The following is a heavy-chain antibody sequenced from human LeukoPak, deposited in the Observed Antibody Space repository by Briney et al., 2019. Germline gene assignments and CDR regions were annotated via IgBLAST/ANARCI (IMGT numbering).Heavy chain of an antibody. D-gene: IGHD2-2*01. J-gene: IGHJ4*02. V-gene: IGHV3-30-3*01. CDR3: ARDCSSATCYAAFDY. CDR2: ISYDDTNK. CDR1: GSTFTKYA. Sequence: GGSLRLSCVASGSTFTKYAMDWVRQAPGKGLEWVASISYDDTNKAYSDSVKGRFTVSRDTSNNTLYLQMNSLRAEDTGVYYCARDCSSATCYAAFDYWGQGTLVTVSS.